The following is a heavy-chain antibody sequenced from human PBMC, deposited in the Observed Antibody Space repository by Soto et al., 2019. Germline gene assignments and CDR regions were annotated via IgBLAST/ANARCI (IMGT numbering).Heavy chain of an antibody. CDR3: ARDGSYCTDGICFHYLDS. D-gene: IGHD2-8*01. J-gene: IGHJ4*02. CDR2: IIPLFGTA. CDR1: GGSLSRYA. V-gene: IGHV1-69*06. Sequence: AVKVSCKASGGSLSRYAVSWVRQAPGHGLEWVGRIIPLFGTADYAQKFQGRVTLTADKSTNTAYMELSSLRPEDTALYFCARDGSYCTDGICFHYLDSWGQGTLVTVSS.